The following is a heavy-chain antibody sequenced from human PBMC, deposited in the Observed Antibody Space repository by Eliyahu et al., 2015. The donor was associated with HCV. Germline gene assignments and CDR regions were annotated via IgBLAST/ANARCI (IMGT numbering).Heavy chain of an antibody. CDR3: ARAPSGYTSAFDY. Sequence: EVQLVQSGAEVKKAGESLKISCKASGYSFTTYWIGWVRQMPGKGLEWMGVIYPGDSDTRYSPSFQGQVIISADRSTSTASLQWSSLKASDTAMYFCARAPSGYTSAFDYWGQGALVTVSS. J-gene: IGHJ4*02. CDR1: GYSFTTYW. D-gene: IGHD5-18*01. V-gene: IGHV5-51*01. CDR2: IYPGDSDT.